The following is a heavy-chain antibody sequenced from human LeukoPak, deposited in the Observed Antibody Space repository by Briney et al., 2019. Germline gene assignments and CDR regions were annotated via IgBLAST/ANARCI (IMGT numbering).Heavy chain of an antibody. Sequence: SVKASCKASGGTFSSYAISWVRQAPGQGLEWMGGIIPIFGTANYAQKFQGRVTITTDESTTTAYMELSSLRSEDTAVYYCARSSEYYGSGSYYHFDYWGQGTLVTVSS. CDR1: GGTFSSYA. V-gene: IGHV1-69*05. D-gene: IGHD3-10*01. J-gene: IGHJ4*02. CDR3: ARSSEYYGSGSYYHFDY. CDR2: IIPIFGTA.